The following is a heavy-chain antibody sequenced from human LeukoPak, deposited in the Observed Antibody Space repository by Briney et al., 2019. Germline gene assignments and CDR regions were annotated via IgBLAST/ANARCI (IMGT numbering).Heavy chain of an antibody. J-gene: IGHJ4*02. Sequence: SETLSLTCAVYGGSFSGYYWSWIRQPPGKGLEWIGEINHSGSTNYNPSLKSRVTISVDTSKNQFSLKLSSVTAADTAVYYCARSLVGVRGVRWRARYFDYWGQGTLVTVSS. CDR3: ARSLVGVRGVRWRARYFDY. V-gene: IGHV4-34*01. CDR1: GGSFSGYY. D-gene: IGHD3-10*01. CDR2: INHSGST.